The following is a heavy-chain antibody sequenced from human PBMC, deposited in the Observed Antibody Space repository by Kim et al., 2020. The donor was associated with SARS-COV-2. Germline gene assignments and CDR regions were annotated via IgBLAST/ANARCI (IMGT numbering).Heavy chain of an antibody. J-gene: IGHJ2*01. D-gene: IGHD2-15*01. CDR1: GFTFSSYA. Sequence: GGSLRLSCAASGFTFSSYAMSWVRQAPGKGLEWVSAISGSGGSTYYADSVKGRFTISRDNSKNTLYLQMNSLRAEDTAVYYCAKDTLDCSGGSCYSGLKGNWYFDLWGRGTLVTVSS. V-gene: IGHV3-23*01. CDR3: AKDTLDCSGGSCYSGLKGNWYFDL. CDR2: ISGSGGST.